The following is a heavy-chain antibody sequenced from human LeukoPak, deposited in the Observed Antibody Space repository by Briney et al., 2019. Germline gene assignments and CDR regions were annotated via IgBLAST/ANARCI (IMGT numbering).Heavy chain of an antibody. CDR2: INLNSGGT. CDR1: GFTFTRYY. V-gene: IGHV1-2*02. J-gene: IGHJ3*02. Sequence: ASVKVSCKASGFTFTRYYLHWVRQAPGQGLEYMGWINLNSGGTNYAQRFRGRVAMTRDTSISTAYMELSSLMSGDTAVYYCATSTGYSSTWGAFDIWGQGTMVTVSS. CDR3: ATSTGYSSTWGAFDI. D-gene: IGHD6-13*01.